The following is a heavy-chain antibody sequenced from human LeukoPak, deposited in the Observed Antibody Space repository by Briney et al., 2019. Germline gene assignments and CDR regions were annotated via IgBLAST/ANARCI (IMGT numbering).Heavy chain of an antibody. V-gene: IGHV4-34*01. J-gene: IGHJ4*02. D-gene: IGHD3-9*01. CDR1: GGSFSGHY. CDR2: IHYSGAT. Sequence: SETLSLTCAIYGGSFSGHYWSWIRQSPGKGLEWIAEIHYSGATNYSPSLKSRVTISGDTSKNQVFLRVTSVTAADTALYYCARGILFDYYFDSWGQGTLVTVSS. CDR3: ARGILFDYYFDS.